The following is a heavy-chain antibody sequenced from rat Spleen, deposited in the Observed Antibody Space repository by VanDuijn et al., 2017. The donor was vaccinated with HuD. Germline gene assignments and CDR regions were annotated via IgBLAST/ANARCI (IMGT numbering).Heavy chain of an antibody. CDR1: GFTFSDYY. Sequence: EVQLVESDGGLVQPGRSLKLSCAASGFTFSDYYMAWVRQAPTKGLEWVATISYDGSSTYYRDSVKGRFTISRDNAKSTLYLQMDSLRSEDTATYYCARRDRDSYAHWYFDFWGPGTMVTVSS. V-gene: IGHV5-29*01. J-gene: IGHJ1*01. D-gene: IGHD1-12*01. CDR3: ARRDRDSYAHWYFDF. CDR2: ISYDGSST.